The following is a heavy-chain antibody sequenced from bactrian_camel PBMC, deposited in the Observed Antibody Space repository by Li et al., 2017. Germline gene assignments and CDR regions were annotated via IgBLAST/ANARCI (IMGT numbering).Heavy chain of an antibody. CDR2: IDSDQKP. D-gene: IGHD5*01. CDR3: AASVGACFGKIGWGLGLSDFRH. J-gene: IGHJ4*01. V-gene: IGHV3S26*01. Sequence: HVQLVESGGGSAQIGGSLRLSCTVSGYTYISICMAWFRQAPGKEREGVAVIDSDQKPSYDDAVKGRFTISKDNQKNMLYLQMNSLKPVDTAMYYCAASVGACFGKIGWGLGLSDFRHWGQGTQVTVS. CDR1: GYTYISIC.